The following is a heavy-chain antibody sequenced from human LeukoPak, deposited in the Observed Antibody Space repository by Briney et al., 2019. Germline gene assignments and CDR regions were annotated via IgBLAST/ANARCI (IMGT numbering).Heavy chain of an antibody. Sequence: EASVKVSCKASGYTFTSYGISWVRQAPGQGLEWMGWISAYNGNTNYAQKLQGRVTMTTDTSTSTAYMELSRLRSDDTAVYYCAVLLIYDSSGNWFDPWGQGTLVTVSS. CDR3: AVLLIYDSSGNWFDP. CDR1: GYTFTSYG. CDR2: ISAYNGNT. D-gene: IGHD3-22*01. V-gene: IGHV1-18*01. J-gene: IGHJ5*02.